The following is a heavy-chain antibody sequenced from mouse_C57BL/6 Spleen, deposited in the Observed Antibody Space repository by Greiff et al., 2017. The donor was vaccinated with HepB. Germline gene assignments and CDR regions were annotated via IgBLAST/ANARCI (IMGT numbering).Heavy chain of an antibody. CDR1: GYTFTSYW. Sequence: QVQLQQPGTELVKPGASVKLSCKASGYTFTSYWMHWVKQRPGQGLEWIGNINPRNGGTNYNEKFKSKATLTVDKSSSTAYMQLSSLTSEDSAVYYCARGKLGRDYAMDDWGQGTSVTVSS. CDR3: ARGKLGRDYAMDD. V-gene: IGHV1-53*01. D-gene: IGHD4-1*01. J-gene: IGHJ4*01. CDR2: INPRNGGT.